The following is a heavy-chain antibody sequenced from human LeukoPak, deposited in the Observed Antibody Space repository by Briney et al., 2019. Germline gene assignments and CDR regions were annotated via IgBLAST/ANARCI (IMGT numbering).Heavy chain of an antibody. CDR2: ISGSGGST. CDR1: GFTFSSYA. Sequence: PGGSLRLSCAASGFTFSSYAMSWVRQAPGKGLEWVSAISGSGGSTYYADSVKGRFTISRDNSKNTLYLQMNSLRAEDTAVYYCAKDDCSSTSCPSDYWGQGTLATVSS. J-gene: IGHJ4*02. CDR3: AKDDCSSTSCPSDY. V-gene: IGHV3-23*01. D-gene: IGHD2-2*01.